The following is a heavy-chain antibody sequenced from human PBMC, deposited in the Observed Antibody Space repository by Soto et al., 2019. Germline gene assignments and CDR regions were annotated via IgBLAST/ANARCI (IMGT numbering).Heavy chain of an antibody. CDR1: GYTFTSYG. CDR2: ISAYNGNT. CDR3: ARIPDYDILTGPSDY. Sequence: ASVKVSCKASGYTFTSYGISWVRQAPGQGLEWMGWISAYNGNTNYAQKLQGRVTMTTDTSTSTAYMELRSLRSDDTAVYYCARIPDYDILTGPSDYWGQGTLVTVSS. J-gene: IGHJ4*02. D-gene: IGHD3-9*01. V-gene: IGHV1-18*01.